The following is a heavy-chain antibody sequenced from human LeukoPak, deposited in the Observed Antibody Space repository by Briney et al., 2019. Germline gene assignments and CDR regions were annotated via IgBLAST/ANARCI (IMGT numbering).Heavy chain of an antibody. CDR1: GYTFTGYY. Sequence: ASVKVSCKASGYTFTGYYMHWVRQAPGQGLEWMGWINPNSGGTNYAQKFQGRVTMTRDTSISTAYMELSRLRSDDTAVYYCARDYGIAVAGTGTLGFDYWGQGTLVTVSS. J-gene: IGHJ4*02. CDR3: ARDYGIAVAGTGTLGFDY. D-gene: IGHD6-19*01. CDR2: INPNSGGT. V-gene: IGHV1-2*02.